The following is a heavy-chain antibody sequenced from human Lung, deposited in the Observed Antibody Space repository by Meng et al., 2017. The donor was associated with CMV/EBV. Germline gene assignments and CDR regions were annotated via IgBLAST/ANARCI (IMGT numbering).Heavy chain of an antibody. V-gene: IGHV3-21*01. Sequence: GGSXRLXCAASGFTFSSYSVNWVRQAPGKGLEWVSSISSNSKYIFYADSVKGRFTISRDNAKNALHLQMNSLRDEDTALYYCARVYCSRGSCSFDYGGQGTXVTVSS. CDR1: GFTFSSYS. CDR3: ARVYCSRGSCSFDY. D-gene: IGHD2-15*01. CDR2: ISSNSKYI. J-gene: IGHJ4*02.